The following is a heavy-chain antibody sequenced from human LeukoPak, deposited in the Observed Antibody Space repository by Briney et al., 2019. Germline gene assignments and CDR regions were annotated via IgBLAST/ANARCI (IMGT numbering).Heavy chain of an antibody. Sequence: GGSLRLSCAASGFTFSSYAMSWVRQAPGKGLEWVSAISGSGGSTYYADSVKGRFTISRDNSKNTLYLQMNSLRAEDTAVYYCARANSGSYYGSFDYWGQGTLVTVSS. J-gene: IGHJ4*02. V-gene: IGHV3-23*01. D-gene: IGHD1-26*01. CDR1: GFTFSSYA. CDR3: ARANSGSYYGSFDY. CDR2: ISGSGGST.